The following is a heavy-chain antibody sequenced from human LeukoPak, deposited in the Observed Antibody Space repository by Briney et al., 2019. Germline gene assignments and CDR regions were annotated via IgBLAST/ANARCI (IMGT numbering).Heavy chain of an antibody. Sequence: GGSLRLSCAASGFTFSSYAMSWVRQAPGKGLEWVSAISGSGGSTYYADSVKGRFTISRDNSKNTLYLQMNSLRAEDTAVYYCAKDLRYCSGGSCYPYHFDYWGHGILVTVSS. V-gene: IGHV3-23*01. J-gene: IGHJ4*01. CDR2: ISGSGGST. CDR3: AKDLRYCSGGSCYPYHFDY. CDR1: GFTFSSYA. D-gene: IGHD2-15*01.